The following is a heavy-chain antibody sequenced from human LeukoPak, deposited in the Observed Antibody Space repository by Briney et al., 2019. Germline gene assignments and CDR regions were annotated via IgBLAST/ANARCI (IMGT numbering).Heavy chain of an antibody. J-gene: IGHJ4*02. CDR3: ARDTGFPFFDF. Sequence: GASVNFSCKASGYTFTGYYLHWVRQAPGQGPEWMVKMNTNSGCTGYAQHFQGRVTMTRDTSITTAYMKLSRLTSDDTAVYYCARDTGFPFFDFWGQGTLVTVSS. V-gene: IGHV1-2*02. CDR2: MNTNSGCT. CDR1: GYTFTGYY.